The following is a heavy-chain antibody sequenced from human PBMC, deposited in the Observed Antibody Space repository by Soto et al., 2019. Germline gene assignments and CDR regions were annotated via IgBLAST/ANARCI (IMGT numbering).Heavy chain of an antibody. J-gene: IGHJ4*02. CDR2: ISGSGGST. V-gene: IGHV3-23*01. CDR3: AKQNSGYDFVY. D-gene: IGHD5-12*01. Sequence: GGSLRLSCAASGFTFSSYAMSWVRQAPGKGLEWVSAISGSGGSTYYADSVKGRFTISRDNSKNTLYLQMNSLRAEDTAVYYYAKQNSGYDFVYWGQGTLVTVSS. CDR1: GFTFSSYA.